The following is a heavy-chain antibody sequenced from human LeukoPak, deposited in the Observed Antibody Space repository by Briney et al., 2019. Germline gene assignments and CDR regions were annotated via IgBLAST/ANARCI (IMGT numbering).Heavy chain of an antibody. V-gene: IGHV1-46*01. CDR2: INPSGGST. CDR3: ARDRQDYGYFDY. J-gene: IGHJ4*02. D-gene: IGHD4-17*01. CDR1: GYTFTSYY. Sequence: GASVKVSCKASGYTFTSYYMHWVRQAPGQGLEWMGIINPSGGSTSYAQKFQGRVTMTRDTSTSTVYMELSSLRSEDTAVYCCARDRQDYGYFDYWGQGTLVTVSS.